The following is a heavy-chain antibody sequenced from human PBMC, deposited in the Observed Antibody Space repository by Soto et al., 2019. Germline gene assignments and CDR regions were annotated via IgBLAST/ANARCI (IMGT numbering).Heavy chain of an antibody. CDR2: IKQDGSEQ. CDR1: GFTFSGYW. V-gene: IGHV3-7*05. Sequence: EVQLVESGGGLVQPGGSLRLSCAASGFTFSGYWMSWVRQAPGKGLEWVANIKQDGSEQFYVDSVKGRFTISRDTAKNSLYLQMSSRRGEDTAVYYCARAAVWGQGTTVSVSS. J-gene: IGHJ6*02. CDR3: ARAAV.